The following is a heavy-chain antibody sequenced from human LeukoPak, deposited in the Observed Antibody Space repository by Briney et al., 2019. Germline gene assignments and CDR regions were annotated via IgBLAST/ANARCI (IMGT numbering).Heavy chain of an antibody. CDR2: IIPIFGTA. J-gene: IGHJ6*04. Sequence: ASVKVSCKASGGTFSSYAISRVRKAPGQGLEWMGRIIPIFGTANYAQKFQGRGTITAEKSTSTAYMELSSLRSEGTAVYYCARDRLAYYYDSSGYTNMDVWGKGTTVTVSS. CDR3: ARDRLAYYYDSSGYTNMDV. V-gene: IGHV1-69*06. D-gene: IGHD3-22*01. CDR1: GGTFSSYA.